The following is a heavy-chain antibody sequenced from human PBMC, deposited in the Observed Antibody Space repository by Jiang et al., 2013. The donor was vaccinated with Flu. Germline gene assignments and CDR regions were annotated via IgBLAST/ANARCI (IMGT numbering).Heavy chain of an antibody. CDR3: ARDQATVGFDY. V-gene: IGHV1-2*04. Sequence: VSCKASGYTFTGYYMHWVRQAPGQGLEWMGWINPNSGGTNYAQKFQGWVTMTRDTSISTAYMELSRLRSDDTAVYYCARDQATVGFDYWGQGTLVTVSS. CDR2: INPNSGGT. CDR1: GYTFTGYY. J-gene: IGHJ4*02. D-gene: IGHD4-23*01.